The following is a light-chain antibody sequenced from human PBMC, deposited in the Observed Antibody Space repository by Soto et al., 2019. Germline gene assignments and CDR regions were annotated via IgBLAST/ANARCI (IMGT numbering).Light chain of an antibody. V-gene: IGKV3D-20*01. CDR1: QTIRGNY. CDR3: QQSGSSPRT. J-gene: IGKJ1*01. Sequence: EIVLTQSPATLSVSPGERVTLSCGASQTIRGNYVAWYQQKPGLAPRLLIFDASTRATGIPDRFSGSVSETVFSLNINRLDPEDCGVFICQQSGSSPRTFGQGTKLEI. CDR2: DAS.